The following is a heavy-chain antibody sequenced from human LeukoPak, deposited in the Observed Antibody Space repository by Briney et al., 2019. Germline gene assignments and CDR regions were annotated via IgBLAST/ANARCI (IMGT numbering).Heavy chain of an antibody. CDR2: INPNSGGT. Sequence: GASVKVSCKASGYTFTGYYMHWVRQAPGQGLEWMGWINPNSGGTNYAQKFQGRVNMTRDTSISTAYMELSRLRSDDTAVYYCERDAHYYYYYMDVWGKGTTVTVSS. V-gene: IGHV1-2*02. J-gene: IGHJ6*03. CDR1: GYTFTGYY. CDR3: ERDAHYYYYYMDV.